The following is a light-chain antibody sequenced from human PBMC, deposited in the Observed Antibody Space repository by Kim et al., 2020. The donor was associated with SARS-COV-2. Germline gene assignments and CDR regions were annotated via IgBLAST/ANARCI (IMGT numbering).Light chain of an antibody. Sequence: QLVLTQPPSASASLGASVTLTCTLSSDHSDYNVDWYQQRPGRGPRFVMRVGSAGIVGSKGDDIPDRFSALGSGLNRYLTIENIQEEDESDYYCGADHGSGSRFVYVFGTGTKVTVL. CDR2: VGSAGIVG. J-gene: IGLJ1*01. CDR3: GADHGSGSRFVYV. CDR1: SDHSDYN. V-gene: IGLV9-49*03.